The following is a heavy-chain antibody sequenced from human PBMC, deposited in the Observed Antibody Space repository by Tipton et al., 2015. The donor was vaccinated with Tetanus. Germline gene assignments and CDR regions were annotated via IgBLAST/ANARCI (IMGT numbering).Heavy chain of an antibody. J-gene: IGHJ4*02. CDR1: GGLITTGGYS. Sequence: TLSLTCALSGGLITTGGYSWGWIRQTPGQGLEWIGYIYQTDSTYYNPSLRSRLTISISRSKNQVSLKLSSVTAADTAVYYCVRGRGLGAYSFGFEYWGQGALVTVSS. CDR3: VRGRGLGAYSFGFEY. V-gene: IGHV4-30-2*01. D-gene: IGHD5-12*01. CDR2: IYQTDST.